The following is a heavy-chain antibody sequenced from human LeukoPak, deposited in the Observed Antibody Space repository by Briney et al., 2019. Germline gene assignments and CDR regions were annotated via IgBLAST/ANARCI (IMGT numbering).Heavy chain of an antibody. CDR2: INSDSGRT. CDR3: ARGRNGFFDY. Sequence: PGGSLRLSCAASGFTFSTYWMHWVRQAPGKGLVWVSQINSDSGRTRYADSVKGRLTISRDNAKNTVYLQINSLRAEDTAMYYCARGRNGFFDYWGYGTLVTVSS. CDR1: GFTFSTYW. V-gene: IGHV3-74*01. J-gene: IGHJ4*01. D-gene: IGHD5-24*01.